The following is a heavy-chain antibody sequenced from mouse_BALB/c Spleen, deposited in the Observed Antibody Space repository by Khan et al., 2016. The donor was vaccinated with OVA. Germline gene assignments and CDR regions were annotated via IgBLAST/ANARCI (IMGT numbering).Heavy chain of an antibody. D-gene: IGHD4-1*01. CDR1: GFTFSSYS. CDR3: ASHLTGSFAY. Sequence: EVQLVESGGDLVKPGGSLKLSCAASGFTFSSYSMSWVRQIPDKRLEWVATMSSGGDSIYYPDSVKGRFTISRDNAKNTLFLQMSSLKSEDTTMDCCASHLTGSFAYWGQGTRVTVSA. J-gene: IGHJ3*01. V-gene: IGHV5-6*01. CDR2: MSSGGDSI.